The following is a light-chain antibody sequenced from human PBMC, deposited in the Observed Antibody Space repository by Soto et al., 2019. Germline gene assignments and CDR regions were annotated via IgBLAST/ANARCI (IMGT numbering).Light chain of an antibody. CDR2: DVS. CDR1: SSDVGGYNY. Sequence: QSALTQPASVSGSPGQSITVSCIGTSSDVGGYNYVSWYQQHPGKAPKLIIRDVSSRPSGVSTRFSGSKSGNTASLTISGLQAEDEGYYYCSSYASSNAQLFGGGTKLTVL. V-gene: IGLV2-14*03. CDR3: SSYASSNAQL. J-gene: IGLJ2*01.